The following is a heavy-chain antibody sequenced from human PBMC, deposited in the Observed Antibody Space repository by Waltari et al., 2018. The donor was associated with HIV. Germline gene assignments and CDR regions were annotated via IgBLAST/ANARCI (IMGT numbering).Heavy chain of an antibody. D-gene: IGHD2-2*01. CDR1: GYTFTSYD. J-gene: IGHJ4*02. CDR2: MNPNRGNT. Sequence: QVQLVQSGAEVKKPGASVKVSCKASGYTFTSYDINWVRQATGQGLEWMGWMNPNRGNTGYEQKFQGRVTMTRNTSISTAYMELSSLRSEDTAVYYCARRGYCSSTSCSAVDYWGQGTLVTVSS. V-gene: IGHV1-8*01. CDR3: ARRGYCSSTSCSAVDY.